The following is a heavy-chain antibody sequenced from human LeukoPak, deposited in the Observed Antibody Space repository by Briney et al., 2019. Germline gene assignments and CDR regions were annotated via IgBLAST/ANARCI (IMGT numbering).Heavy chain of an antibody. D-gene: IGHD3-3*01. J-gene: IGHJ4*02. CDR1: GFTFSSYG. CDR3: ARSSDITIFGVVAKEPFDY. V-gene: IGHV3-30*03. CDR2: ISYDGSNK. Sequence: GRSLRLSCAASGFTFSSYGMHWVRQAPGKGLEWVAVISYDGSNKYYADSVKGRFTISRDNSKNTLYLQMNSLRAEDTAVYYCARSSDITIFGVVAKEPFDYWGQGTLVTVSS.